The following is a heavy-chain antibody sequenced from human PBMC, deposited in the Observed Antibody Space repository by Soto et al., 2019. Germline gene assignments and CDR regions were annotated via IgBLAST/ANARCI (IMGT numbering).Heavy chain of an antibody. J-gene: IGHJ6*02. D-gene: IGHD2-21*02. CDR2: MYNTGST. V-gene: IGHV4-59*01. Sequence: SETLSLTCTVSGSPISGYYWSWILQPPGKGLEWIGYMYNTGSTVYNPSFKSRVTISVDTSKNQFSLKLNSVTAADTAVYYCARDLWGYCGTDCYPLDVWGQGTTVT. CDR3: ARDLWGYCGTDCYPLDV. CDR1: GSPISGYY.